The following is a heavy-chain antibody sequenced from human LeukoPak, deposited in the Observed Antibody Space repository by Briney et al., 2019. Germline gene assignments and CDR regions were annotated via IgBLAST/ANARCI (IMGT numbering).Heavy chain of an antibody. J-gene: IGHJ5*02. D-gene: IGHD6-13*01. CDR1: GGSISSSSYY. V-gene: IGHV4-39*07. Sequence: SETLSLTCTVSGGSISSSSYYWGWIRQPPGKGLEWIGSIYYSGSTYYNPSLKSRVTISVETSKNQFSLKLSSVTAADTAVYYWARIAAAGPFITIWFDPWGQGTLVTVSS. CDR2: IYYSGST. CDR3: ARIAAAGPFITIWFDP.